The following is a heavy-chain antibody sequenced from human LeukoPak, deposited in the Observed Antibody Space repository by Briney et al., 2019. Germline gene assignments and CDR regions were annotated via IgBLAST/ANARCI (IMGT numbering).Heavy chain of an antibody. V-gene: IGHV3-23*01. Sequence: GGSLRLSCAASGITFSTYAMNWVRQAPGKGLEGGSVISGSGDDTYYADSVKGRFTISRDISKNTLYLQMNSMRAEDTAVYYCAKSAMVRGRSFYYYDMDVWGKGPTVTVSS. CDR3: AKSAMVRGRSFYYYDMDV. CDR1: GITFSTYA. J-gene: IGHJ6*04. D-gene: IGHD3-10*01. CDR2: ISGSGDDT.